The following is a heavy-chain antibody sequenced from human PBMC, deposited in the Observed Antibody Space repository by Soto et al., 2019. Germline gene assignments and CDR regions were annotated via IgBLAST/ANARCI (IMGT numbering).Heavy chain of an antibody. CDR1: GGSFSIYT. CDR3: TLGSWPAEVFDI. Sequence: QVQLVQSGVEVKKPGSSVKVSCNASGGSFSIYTIYWVRQAPGQGLEWMGRIIPMFDIANYAQNFQGRVTINADKSTGTVDMEMISLRSDDTAIYYCTLGSWPAEVFDIWGQGTLVTVAS. J-gene: IGHJ3*02. CDR2: IIPMFDIA. D-gene: IGHD6-13*01. V-gene: IGHV1-69*02.